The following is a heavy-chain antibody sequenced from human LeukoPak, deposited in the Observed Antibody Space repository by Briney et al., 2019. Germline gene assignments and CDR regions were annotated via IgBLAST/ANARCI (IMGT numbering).Heavy chain of an antibody. CDR2: IIPILGIA. CDR3: ARGAAALEDYYYYMDV. D-gene: IGHD2-2*01. CDR1: GGTFSSYA. V-gene: IGHV1-69*04. Sequence: SVKVSCKASGGTFSSYAISWVRQAPGQGLEWMGRIIPILGIANYAQKFQGRVTITADKSTSTAYMELSSLRSEDTAVYYCARGAAALEDYYYYMDVWGKGTTVTVSS. J-gene: IGHJ6*03.